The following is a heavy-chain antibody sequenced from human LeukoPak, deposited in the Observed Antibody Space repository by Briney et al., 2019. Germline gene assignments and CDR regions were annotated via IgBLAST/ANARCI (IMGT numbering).Heavy chain of an antibody. D-gene: IGHD3-10*01. V-gene: IGHV1-8*03. CDR3: ARAAAYGSGSYYNDN. CDR1: GYTFISYD. CDR2: MNPNSGNT. Sequence: ASVKVSCKASGYTFISYDINWVRQATGQGFEWMGWMNPNSGNTGYAQKFQGRVTITRNTSISTAYMELSSLRSEDTAVYYCARAAAYGSGSYYNDNRGQGTLVTVSS. J-gene: IGHJ4*02.